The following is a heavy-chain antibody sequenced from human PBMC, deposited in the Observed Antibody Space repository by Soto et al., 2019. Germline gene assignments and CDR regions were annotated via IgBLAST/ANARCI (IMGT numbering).Heavy chain of an antibody. D-gene: IGHD3-22*01. Sequence: ASVKVSCKASGGTFSSYAISWVRQAPGQGLEWMGGIIPIFGTANYAQKFQGRVTITADKSTSTAYMELSSLRSEDTAVYYCASYYYDSSGYYPVLAPWGQGTLVTVSS. CDR3: ASYYYDSSGYYPVLAP. CDR1: GGTFSSYA. CDR2: IIPIFGTA. J-gene: IGHJ5*02. V-gene: IGHV1-69*06.